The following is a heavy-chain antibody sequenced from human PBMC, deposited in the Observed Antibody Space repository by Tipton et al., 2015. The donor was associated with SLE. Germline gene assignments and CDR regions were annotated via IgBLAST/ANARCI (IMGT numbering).Heavy chain of an antibody. CDR2: IIAISGTT. J-gene: IGHJ3*02. V-gene: IGHV1-69*01. CDR1: GGTFTSYA. D-gene: IGHD1-26*01. Sequence: QSGAEVKMPGSSVKVSCKASGGTFTSYALSWVRQAPGEGLEWMGGIIAISGTTHYAQKFQGRVTITADESTSTAYMELSSLRSEDTAVYYCARHDIVGATTGAFDIWGQGTMVTVSS. CDR3: ARHDIVGATTGAFDI.